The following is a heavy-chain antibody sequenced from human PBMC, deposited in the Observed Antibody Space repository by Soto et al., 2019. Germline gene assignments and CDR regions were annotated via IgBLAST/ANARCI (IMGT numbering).Heavy chain of an antibody. J-gene: IGHJ4*02. Sequence: SQTQSLTFTVSGHSISNRRNHLGWIRQPPGKGLEWIGNIYYSENTYYNPSLKSRVTISVDTSKNQFSLRLTSVTAADTAVYYCATHPPYGPLDHWGQGTLVTVSS. CDR1: GHSISNRRNH. CDR3: ATHPPYGPLDH. D-gene: IGHD4-17*01. V-gene: IGHV4-39*01. CDR2: IYYSENT.